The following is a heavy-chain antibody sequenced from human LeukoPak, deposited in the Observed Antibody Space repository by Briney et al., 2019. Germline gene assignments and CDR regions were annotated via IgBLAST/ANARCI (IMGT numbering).Heavy chain of an antibody. D-gene: IGHD6-6*01. Sequence: ASVKVSCKASGYSFSNYGIGWARQAPGQGLEWMGWISNYTDDIKYAENLQGRLTMTTDTPTSTAYMELRSLVSDDTAVYYCARGEYSISHFGYWGQGTQVVVSS. J-gene: IGHJ4*02. CDR2: ISNYTDDI. CDR3: ARGEYSISHFGY. V-gene: IGHV1-18*01. CDR1: GYSFSNYG.